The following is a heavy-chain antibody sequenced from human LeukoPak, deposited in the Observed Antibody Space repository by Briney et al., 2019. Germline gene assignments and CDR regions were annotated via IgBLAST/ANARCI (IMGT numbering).Heavy chain of an antibody. CDR2: IYYSGST. CDR1: GGSISSYY. Sequence: SETLSLTCTVSGGSISSYYWSWIRQPAGKGLEWIGSIYYSGSTYYNPSLKSRVTISVDTSKNQFSLKLSSVTAADTAVYYCARRELRYCSSTSCYTGWFDPWGQGTLVTVSS. V-gene: IGHV4-59*05. D-gene: IGHD2-2*02. CDR3: ARRELRYCSSTSCYTGWFDP. J-gene: IGHJ5*02.